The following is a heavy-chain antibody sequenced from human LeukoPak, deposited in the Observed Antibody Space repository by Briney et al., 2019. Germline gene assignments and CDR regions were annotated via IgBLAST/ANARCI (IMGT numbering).Heavy chain of an antibody. J-gene: IGHJ4*02. CDR3: ARDPEYCSGGSCYSKSFDY. Sequence: ASVKVSCKASGGTFSSYAISWVRQAPGQGLEWMGGIIPIFGTANYAQKFQGRVTITADESTSTAYMELSSLRSEDTAVYYCARDPEYCSGGSCYSKSFDYWGQGTLVTVSS. CDR2: IIPIFGTA. V-gene: IGHV1-69*13. CDR1: GGTFSSYA. D-gene: IGHD2-15*01.